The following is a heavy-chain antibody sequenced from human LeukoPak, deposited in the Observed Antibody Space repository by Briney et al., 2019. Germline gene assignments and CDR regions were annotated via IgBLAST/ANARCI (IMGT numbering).Heavy chain of an antibody. CDR2: IKPDGSEK. Sequence: AGGSLRLSCVASAFTFSNYWMGWVRQAPVKGLEWVANIKPDGSEKYYVDSVKGRFTISRDNAKKSLNLQMSSLRAEDTAVYYCARDPTTAQGSDAFDIWGQGTRVTVSS. CDR3: ARDPTTAQGSDAFDI. V-gene: IGHV3-7*01. J-gene: IGHJ3*02. CDR1: AFTFSNYW. D-gene: IGHD1-1*01.